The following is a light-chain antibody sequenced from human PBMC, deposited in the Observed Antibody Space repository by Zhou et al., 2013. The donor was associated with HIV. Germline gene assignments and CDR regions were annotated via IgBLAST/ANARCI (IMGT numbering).Light chain of an antibody. CDR1: RTIGPW. J-gene: IGKJ5*01. CDR3: LQYLSYPIT. V-gene: IGKV1-5*03. CDR2: QAS. Sequence: DVQLTQSPPTLSASVGDTVTITCRASRTIGPWLAWYQQKPGGAPKLLVYQASTLESRVPSRFSGRGSGADFYLSIVSLQPDDFATYYCLQYLSYPITFGQGTRLEIK.